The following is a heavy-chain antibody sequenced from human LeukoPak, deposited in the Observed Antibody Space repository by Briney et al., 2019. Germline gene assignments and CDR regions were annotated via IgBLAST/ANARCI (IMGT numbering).Heavy chain of an antibody. V-gene: IGHV3-23*01. Sequence: GGSLRLSCAASGFTFSTYSMSWVRQAPGKGLEWVSAISGSGGSTYYADSVKGRFTISRDNSKNTLYLQMNSLRAEDTAVYYCATVLWFGELLIDYWGQGTLVTVSS. D-gene: IGHD3-10*01. CDR2: ISGSGGST. CDR3: ATVLWFGELLIDY. CDR1: GFTFSTYS. J-gene: IGHJ4*02.